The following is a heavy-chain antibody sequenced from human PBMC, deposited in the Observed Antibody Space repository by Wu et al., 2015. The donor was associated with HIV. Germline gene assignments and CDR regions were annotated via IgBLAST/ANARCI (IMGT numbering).Heavy chain of an antibody. CDR1: GGTLSRYA. D-gene: IGHD6-13*01. V-gene: IGHV1-69*05. J-gene: IGHJ5*02. Sequence: QVQLVQSGAEVKKPGSSVKVSCKASGGTLSRYAINWVRQAPGQGLEWMGGIIPIFGTANYAQKFQGRVTITTDESTSTAYMELSSLRSEDTAVYYCAREAGGIAAAGTFWFDPWGQGTLVTVSS. CDR2: IIPIFGTA. CDR3: AREAGGIAAAGTFWFDP.